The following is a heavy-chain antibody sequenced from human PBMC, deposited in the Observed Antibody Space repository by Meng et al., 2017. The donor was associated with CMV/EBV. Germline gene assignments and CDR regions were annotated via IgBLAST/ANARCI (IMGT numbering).Heavy chain of an antibody. V-gene: IGHV1-46*01. CDR3: AREEGIAARSDWFDP. CDR2: INPSGGST. Sequence: QALPWQTGAELKKPGASVRFSVKASGYTFTSYYLHWVRQAPGQGLEWMGIINPSGGSTSYAQKFQGRVTMTRDTSTSTVYMELSSLRSEDTAVYYCAREEGIAARSDWFDPWGQGTLVTVSS. J-gene: IGHJ5*02. CDR1: GYTFTSYY. D-gene: IGHD6-6*01.